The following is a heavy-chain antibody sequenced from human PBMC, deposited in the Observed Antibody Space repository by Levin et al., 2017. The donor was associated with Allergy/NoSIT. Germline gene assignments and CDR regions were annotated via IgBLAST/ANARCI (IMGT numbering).Heavy chain of an antibody. CDR3: ARTTIASASDY. J-gene: IGHJ4*02. CDR1: GAPVKSNSYY. Sequence: SETLSLTCTVSGAPVKSNSYYWSWIRQPPGKGLEWIAYVGSTNYNPSLKSRVTISIDTSKNQFSLKLNSVTPADTAVYYCARTTIASASDYWGQGTLVTVSS. V-gene: IGHV4-61*01. D-gene: IGHD6-13*01. CDR2: VGST.